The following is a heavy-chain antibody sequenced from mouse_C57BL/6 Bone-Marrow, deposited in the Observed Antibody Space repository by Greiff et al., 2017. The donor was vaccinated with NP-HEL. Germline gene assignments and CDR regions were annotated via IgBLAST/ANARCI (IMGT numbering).Heavy chain of an antibody. V-gene: IGHV1-74*01. CDR3: AIGDYSNYVWLAY. CDR2: IHPSDSDT. J-gene: IGHJ3*01. Sequence: VQLQQPGAELVKPGASVKVSCKASGYTFTSYWMHWVKQRPGQGLEWIGRIHPSDSDTNYNQKFKGKATLTVDKSSSTAYMQLSSLTSEDSAVYYCAIGDYSNYVWLAYWGQGTLVTVSA. D-gene: IGHD2-5*01. CDR1: GYTFTSYW.